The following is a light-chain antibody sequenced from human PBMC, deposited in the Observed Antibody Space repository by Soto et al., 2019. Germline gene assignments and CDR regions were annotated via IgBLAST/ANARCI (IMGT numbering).Light chain of an antibody. Sequence: DLQMTQSPSTLSASVGDRVTITCRASQSISSWLAWYQQKPGKAPKLLIYEASSLERGVPSRFSGSGSGTECTLTISSLQPDDVATYYCQQYNSYPRTLGQGTKVDIK. V-gene: IGKV1-5*03. CDR1: QSISSW. CDR2: EAS. J-gene: IGKJ1*01. CDR3: QQYNSYPRT.